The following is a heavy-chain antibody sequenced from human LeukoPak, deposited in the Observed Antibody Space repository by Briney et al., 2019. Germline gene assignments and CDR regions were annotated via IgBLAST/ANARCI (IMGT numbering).Heavy chain of an antibody. CDR3: ARGGWYYGSGSRGYFDL. Sequence: SETLSLTCSVSGASLTNYYWTWIRQAPGKGLEWIGYIYYAGNTDYNPSLGGRVTISVDTSKNQFSLKLSSETAADTAVYYCARGGWYYGSGSRGYFDLWGRGTLVTVSS. J-gene: IGHJ2*01. V-gene: IGHV4-59*12. CDR2: IYYAGNT. D-gene: IGHD3-10*01. CDR1: GASLTNYY.